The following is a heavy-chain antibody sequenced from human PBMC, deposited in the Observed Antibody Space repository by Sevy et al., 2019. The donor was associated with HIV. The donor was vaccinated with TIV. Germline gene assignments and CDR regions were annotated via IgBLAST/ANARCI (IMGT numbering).Heavy chain of an antibody. Sequence: GGSLRLSYAASGFTFHDYAMHWVRQPPGKGLEWVSLISWSSGSTYYADSVKGRFTISRDNSKNSLYLQMNSLITEDTALYYCAKDLGSSSWNYNGMDVWGQGTTVTVSS. CDR3: AKDLGSSSWNYNGMDV. V-gene: IGHV3-43D*03. CDR1: GFTFHDYA. D-gene: IGHD6-6*01. CDR2: ISWSSGST. J-gene: IGHJ6*02.